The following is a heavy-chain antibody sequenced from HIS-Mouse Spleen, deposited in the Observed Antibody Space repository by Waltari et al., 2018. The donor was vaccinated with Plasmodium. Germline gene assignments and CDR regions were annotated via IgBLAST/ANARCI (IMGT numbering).Heavy chain of an antibody. CDR1: GFTFSNAW. D-gene: IGHD2-15*01. CDR2: IKNKTEGGTT. V-gene: IGHV3-15*01. CDR3: TTPGQVGY. J-gene: IGHJ4*02. Sequence: EVQLVESGGGLVKPGGSLRLSCAASGFTFSNAWMSWVRQAPGKGLEWVGRIKNKTEGGTTDYAAPVKGRFTISRDDSKNTLYLQMNSLKTEDTAVYYCTTPGQVGYWGQGTLVTVSS.